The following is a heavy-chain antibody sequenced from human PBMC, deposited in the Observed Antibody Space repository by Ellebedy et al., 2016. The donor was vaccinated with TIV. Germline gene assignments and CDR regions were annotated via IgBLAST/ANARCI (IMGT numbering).Heavy chain of an antibody. CDR2: IYSSAGK. V-gene: IGHV4-59*01. Sequence: MPSETLSLTCSVSGVSMSTFYWTWIRQSPGKGLEWIGYIYSSAGKKFNPSLESRATISVDTSKNQFSLRLTSVTAADTAVYYCATVGRWAEHRHAFRFWGQGTMVTVSS. D-gene: IGHD1-14*01. J-gene: IGHJ3*01. CDR3: ATVGRWAEHRHAFRF. CDR1: GVSMSTFY.